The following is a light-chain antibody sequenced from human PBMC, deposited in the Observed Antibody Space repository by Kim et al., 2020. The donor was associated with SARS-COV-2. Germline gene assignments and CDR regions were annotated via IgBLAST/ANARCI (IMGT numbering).Light chain of an antibody. CDR2: EVT. Sequence: GQSITISCTGTSSDVGSYPFVSWYQQYPGKAPKLMIYEVTKRPSGVSNRFSGSKSGNTASLTISGLQAGDEAYYYCCSYAGSSTWLFGGGTQLTVL. V-gene: IGLV2-23*02. J-gene: IGLJ3*02. CDR3: CSYAGSSTWL. CDR1: SSDVGSYPF.